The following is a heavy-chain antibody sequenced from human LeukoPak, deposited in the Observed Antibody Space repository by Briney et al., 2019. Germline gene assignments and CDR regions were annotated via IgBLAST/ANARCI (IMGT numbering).Heavy chain of an antibody. CDR1: GFTFSSYW. V-gene: IGHV3-7*01. Sequence: QPGGSLRLSCAASGFTFSSYWMSWVRQAPGKGLEWVANIKQDGSEKYYVDSVKGRFTISRDNAKNSLYLQMNSLRAEDTAVYYCARAPYYDSSGYCLLWPLCYYYMDVWGKGTTVTVSS. CDR3: ARAPYYDSSGYCLLWPLCYYYMDV. CDR2: IKQDGSEK. D-gene: IGHD3-22*01. J-gene: IGHJ6*03.